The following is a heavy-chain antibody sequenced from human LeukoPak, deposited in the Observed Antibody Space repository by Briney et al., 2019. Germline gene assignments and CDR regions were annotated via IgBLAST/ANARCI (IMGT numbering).Heavy chain of an antibody. D-gene: IGHD1-26*01. CDR1: GVSISSYY. V-gene: IGHV4-59*01. CDR2: IYYSGST. J-gene: IGHJ6*01. Sequence: SETLSLTCTVSGVSISSYYWSWIRQPPGKGLEWIGYIYYSGSTNYNPSLESRVTISVDTSKNQFSLKLSSVTAADTAVYYCARDIVTHGMDVGGKGPRSPSPQ. CDR3: ARDIVTHGMDV.